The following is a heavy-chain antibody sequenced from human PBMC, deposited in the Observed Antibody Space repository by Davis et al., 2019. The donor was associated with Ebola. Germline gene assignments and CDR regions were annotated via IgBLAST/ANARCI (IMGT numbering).Heavy chain of an antibody. CDR3: ARERVVVVAATPYYYYGMDV. D-gene: IGHD2-15*01. J-gene: IGHJ6*02. V-gene: IGHV4-34*01. Sequence: MPGGSLRLSCAVYGGSFSGYYWSWIRQPPGKGLEWIGEINHSGSTNYNPSLKSRVTISVDTSKNQFSLKLSSVTAADTAVYYCARERVVVVAATPYYYYGMDVWGQGTTVTVSS. CDR1: GGSFSGYY. CDR2: INHSGST.